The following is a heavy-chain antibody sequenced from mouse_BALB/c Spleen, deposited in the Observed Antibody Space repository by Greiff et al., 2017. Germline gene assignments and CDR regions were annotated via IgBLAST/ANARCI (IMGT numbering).Heavy chain of an antibody. CDR3: ARGYYRYDEFAY. CDR1: GYTFTSYW. CDR2: INPSTGYT. V-gene: IGHV1-7*01. D-gene: IGHD2-14*01. J-gene: IGHJ3*01. Sequence: QVQLQQSGAELAKPGASVKMSCKASGYTFTSYWMHWVKQRPGQGLEWIGYINPSTGYTEYNQKFKDKATLTADKSSSTAYMQLSSLTSEDSAVYYCARGYYRYDEFAYWGQGTLVTVSA.